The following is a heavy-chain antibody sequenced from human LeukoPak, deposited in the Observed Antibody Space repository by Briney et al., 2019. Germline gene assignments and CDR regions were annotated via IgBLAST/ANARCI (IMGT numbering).Heavy chain of an antibody. V-gene: IGHV3-48*01. D-gene: IGHD3-3*01. CDR1: GFTFSTYS. Sequence: GGSLRLSCAASGFTFSTYSMNWVRQAPGKGLEWVSYISSSSSTIYYADSVKGRFTISRDNSENTLFLQMNSLRAEDTAVYYCAKDPQDRNYEFWNPGIYCYMDVWGKGTTVTVSS. CDR3: AKDPQDRNYEFWNPGIYCYMDV. J-gene: IGHJ6*03. CDR2: ISSSSSTI.